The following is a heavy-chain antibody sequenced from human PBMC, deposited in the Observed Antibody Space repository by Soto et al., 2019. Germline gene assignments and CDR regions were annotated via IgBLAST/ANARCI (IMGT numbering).Heavy chain of an antibody. D-gene: IGHD4-17*01. Sequence: SETLSLTCTVSGGSISSSSYYWGWIRQPPGKGLEWIGSIYYSGSTYYNPSLKSRVTISVDTSKNQFSLKLSSVTAADTAVYYCARHRLLGDGDLDYWGQGTLVTVSS. J-gene: IGHJ4*02. CDR2: IYYSGST. CDR1: GGSISSSSYY. CDR3: ARHRLLGDGDLDY. V-gene: IGHV4-39*01.